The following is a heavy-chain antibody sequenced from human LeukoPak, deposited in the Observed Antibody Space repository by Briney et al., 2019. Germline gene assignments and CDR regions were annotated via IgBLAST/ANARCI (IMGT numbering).Heavy chain of an antibody. CDR3: ARAIVPYFDWLFPPPNWFDP. V-gene: IGHV1-2*02. D-gene: IGHD3-9*01. CDR2: INPNSGGT. J-gene: IGHJ5*02. Sequence: GASVKVSCKASGYTFTGYYMHWVRQAPGQGLEWMGWINPNSGGTNYAQKFQGRVTMTRDTSISTAYMELSRLRSDDTAVYYCARAIVPYFDWLFPPPNWFDPWGQGTLVTVSS. CDR1: GYTFTGYY.